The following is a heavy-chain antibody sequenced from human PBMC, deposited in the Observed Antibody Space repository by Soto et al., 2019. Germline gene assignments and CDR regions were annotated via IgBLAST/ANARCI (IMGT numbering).Heavy chain of an antibody. V-gene: IGHV1-2*02. CDR3: ARDLGDIVVVVAATPGDY. J-gene: IGHJ4*02. CDR2: INPISGGT. Sequence: ASVKVSCKASGCTFTGYYMHWVRQAPGQGLEWMGWINPISGGTNYAQKFQGRVTMTRDTSISTAYMELSRLRSDDTAVYYCARDLGDIVVVVAATPGDYWGQGTLVTVSS. D-gene: IGHD2-15*01. CDR1: GCTFTGYY.